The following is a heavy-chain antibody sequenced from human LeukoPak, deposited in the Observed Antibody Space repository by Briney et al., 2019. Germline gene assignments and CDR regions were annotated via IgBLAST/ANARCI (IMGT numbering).Heavy chain of an antibody. V-gene: IGHV3-30*02. Sequence: GGSLRLSCAASGFTFSSYGMHWVRQAPGKGLEWVAFIRYNGSNKYYADSVKGRFTISRDNSKNTLYLQMNSLRAEDTAVYYCAKDTQYYYGSGSYYNYYYYYMDVWGKGTTVTISS. CDR1: GFTFSSYG. D-gene: IGHD3-10*01. CDR2: IRYNGSNK. CDR3: AKDTQYYYGSGSYYNYYYYYMDV. J-gene: IGHJ6*03.